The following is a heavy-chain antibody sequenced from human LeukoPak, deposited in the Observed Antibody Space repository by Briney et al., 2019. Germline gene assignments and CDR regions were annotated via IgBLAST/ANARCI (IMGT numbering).Heavy chain of an antibody. CDR3: AREPATMVRGVLLGRFAP. D-gene: IGHD3-10*01. Sequence: ASVKVSCKASGYTFTGYYMHWVRQAPGQGLEWMGRINPDSGGTNYAQKFQGRVTMTRDTSISTAYMELRRLRSDDTAVYYCAREPATMVRGVLLGRFAPWGQGTLVTVS. CDR1: GYTFTGYY. V-gene: IGHV1-2*06. CDR2: INPDSGGT. J-gene: IGHJ5*02.